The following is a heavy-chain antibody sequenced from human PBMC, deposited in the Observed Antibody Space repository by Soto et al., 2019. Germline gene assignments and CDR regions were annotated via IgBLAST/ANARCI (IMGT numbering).Heavy chain of an antibody. D-gene: IGHD3-22*01. Sequence: QVQLVQSGAEVKKPGSSVKVSCKASGGTFSRYALSWVRQAPGQGPEWMGGIVPMFGTANYAQKFQGRVTITADESTSTAYMQLSSLRSEDTAVYYCARGVYYENRGYYFFFWGQGTLVTVSS. CDR3: ARGVYYENRGYYFFF. CDR2: IVPMFGTA. V-gene: IGHV1-69*01. J-gene: IGHJ4*02. CDR1: GGTFSRYA.